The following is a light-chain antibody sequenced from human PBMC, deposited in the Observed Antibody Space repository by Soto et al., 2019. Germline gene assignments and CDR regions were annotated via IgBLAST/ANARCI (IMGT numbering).Light chain of an antibody. J-gene: IGKJ4*01. CDR3: QQRVNWPPT. CDR2: DAS. CDR1: QSVSAN. V-gene: IGKV3-11*01. Sequence: EIVMTQSLATLSVTPDERSNLSFMASQSVSANLGWYQQKPGQAPRLLIYDASTRVTGVPARFSAGGSGTDFTLIISNLEPEDFAVYYCQQRVNWPPTFGGGTKVDI.